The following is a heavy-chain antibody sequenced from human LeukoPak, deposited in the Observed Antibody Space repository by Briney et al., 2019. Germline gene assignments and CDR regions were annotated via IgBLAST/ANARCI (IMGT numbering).Heavy chain of an antibody. D-gene: IGHD1-26*01. Sequence: SETLSLTCTVSGGSISSYYWSWIRQPPGKGLEWIGYIYYSGSTYYNPSLKSRVTISIDTSKNQFSLKLSSVTAADTAVYYCARFDSGSYQHYFDYWGQGTLVTVSS. CDR2: IYYSGST. V-gene: IGHV4-59*12. CDR3: ARFDSGSYQHYFDY. CDR1: GGSISSYY. J-gene: IGHJ4*02.